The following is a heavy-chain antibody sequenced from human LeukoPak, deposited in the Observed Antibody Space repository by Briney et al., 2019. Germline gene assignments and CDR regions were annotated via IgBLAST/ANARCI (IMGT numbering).Heavy chain of an antibody. CDR2: IHYTGTT. CDR3: ARARRSNGAAAGTGYIDS. J-gene: IGHJ4*02. CDR1: DGSISTYY. D-gene: IGHD6-13*01. V-gene: IGHV4-59*01. Sequence: SETLSLTCAVSDGSISTYYWTWIRQSPGKGLEWIGLIHYTGTTSYNPSLKSRLTISVDTSKDLFSLSLDSVTAADTAIYFCARARRSNGAAAGTGYIDSWGQGTLVTVSS.